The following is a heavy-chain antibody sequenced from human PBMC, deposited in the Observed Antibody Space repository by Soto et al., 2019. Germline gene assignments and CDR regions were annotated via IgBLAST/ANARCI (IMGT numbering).Heavy chain of an antibody. D-gene: IGHD1-26*01. CDR3: ARVGATPWFDP. CDR2: IIPILGIA. CDR1: GGTFSSYT. Sequence: SVKXSCKASGGTFSSYTISWVRQAPGQGLXWMGRIIPILGIANYAQKFQGRVTITADKSTSTAYMELSSLRSEDAAVYYCARVGATPWFDPWGQGTLVTVSS. V-gene: IGHV1-69*02. J-gene: IGHJ5*02.